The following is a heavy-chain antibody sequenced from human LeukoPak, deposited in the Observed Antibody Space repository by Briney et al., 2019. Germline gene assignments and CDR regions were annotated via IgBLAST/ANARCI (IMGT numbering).Heavy chain of an antibody. CDR2: INSDGSST. J-gene: IGHJ4*02. CDR1: GFTFSSYW. D-gene: IGHD6-13*01. CDR3: ARGYYSSSRFDS. V-gene: IGHV3-74*01. Sequence: GGSLRLSCAASGFTFSSYWMHWVRQVPGKGLVWVSRINSDGSSTNYADSVKGRFTISRDNAENTLYMRMNSLRPEDTAVYYCARGYYSSSRFDSWGQGTLVTVSS.